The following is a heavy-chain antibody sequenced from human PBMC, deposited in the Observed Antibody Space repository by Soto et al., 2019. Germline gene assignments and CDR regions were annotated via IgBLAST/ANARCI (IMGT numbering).Heavy chain of an antibody. CDR2: ISGSGGST. CDR3: AKGPSRKQSVAAFDI. Sequence: GGSLRLSCAASGFPFSSYAMSWVRQAPGKGLEWGSAISGSGGSTYYADSVKGRFTISRDNSKNTLYLQMNSLRAEDTAVYYCAKGPSRKQSVAAFDIWGQGTMVTVSS. J-gene: IGHJ3*02. CDR1: GFPFSSYA. D-gene: IGHD2-2*01. V-gene: IGHV3-23*01.